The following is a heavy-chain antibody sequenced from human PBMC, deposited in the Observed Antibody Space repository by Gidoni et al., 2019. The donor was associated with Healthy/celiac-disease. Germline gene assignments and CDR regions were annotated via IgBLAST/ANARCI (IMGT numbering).Heavy chain of an antibody. V-gene: IGHV3-30*04. CDR3: ARYGPIEDLGGAGWYYYYGMDV. CDR1: GFTFSSYA. D-gene: IGHD3-16*01. CDR2: ISYDGSNK. J-gene: IGHJ6*02. Sequence: QVQLVESGGGVVQPGRYLRLSCAASGFTFSSYAMHWVRQAPGKGLEWVAVISYDGSNKYYADSVKGRFTISRDNSKNTLYLQMNSLRAEDTAVYYCARYGPIEDLGGAGWYYYYGMDVWGQGTTVTVSS.